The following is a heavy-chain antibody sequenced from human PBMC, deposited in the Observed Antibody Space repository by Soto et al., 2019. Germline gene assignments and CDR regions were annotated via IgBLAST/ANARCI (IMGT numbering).Heavy chain of an antibody. CDR1: GFSLSTSGMC. D-gene: IGHD6-19*01. CDR3: ARIHIVAGTTSYYYYGMDV. V-gene: IGHV2-70*01. CDR2: IDWDDDK. Sequence: SGPTLVNPTQTLTLTCTFSGFSLSTSGMCVSWIRQPPGKALEWLALIDWDDDKYYSTSLKTRLTISKDTSKNQVVLTMTNMDPVDTATYYCARIHIVAGTTSYYYYGMDVWGQGTTVTVSS. J-gene: IGHJ6*02.